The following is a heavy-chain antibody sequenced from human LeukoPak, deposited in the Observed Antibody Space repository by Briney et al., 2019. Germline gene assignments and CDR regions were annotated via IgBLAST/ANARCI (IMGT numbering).Heavy chain of an antibody. Sequence: ASVKVSCKASGYTFTSYGISWVRQAPGQGLEWMGWISAYNGNTNYAQKLQGRVTMTTDTSTSTAYMELRSLRSDDTAVYYCARDPRLYGGNSFDAFDIWGQGTMVTVSS. CDR3: ARDPRLYGGNSFDAFDI. D-gene: IGHD4-23*01. V-gene: IGHV1-18*01. CDR2: ISAYNGNT. CDR1: GYTFTSYG. J-gene: IGHJ3*02.